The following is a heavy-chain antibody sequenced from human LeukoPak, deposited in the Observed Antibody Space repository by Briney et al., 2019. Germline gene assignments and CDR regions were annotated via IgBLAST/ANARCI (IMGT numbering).Heavy chain of an antibody. CDR3: ARAPDSYGDDAFDI. CDR2: ISYDGSNK. Sequence: GGSLRLSCAASGFTFSSYAMHWVRQAPGKGLEWVAVISYDGSNKYYADSVKGRFTISRDNSKNTLYLQMNSLRAEDTAVYYCARAPDSYGDDAFDIWGQGTMVTVSS. D-gene: IGHD5-18*01. V-gene: IGHV3-30*04. CDR1: GFTFSSYA. J-gene: IGHJ3*02.